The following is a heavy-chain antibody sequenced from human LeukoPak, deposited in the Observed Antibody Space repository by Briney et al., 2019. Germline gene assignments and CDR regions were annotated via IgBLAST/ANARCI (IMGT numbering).Heavy chain of an antibody. CDR2: INPISGYT. D-gene: IGHD6-13*01. Sequence: ASVKVSCKASGYTFTSYDINWVRQATGQGLEWMGWINPISGYTGYAQKFQSRVSMTGDTSKSTAYMELSSLRSEDAAVYYCARGNRLYTSSWSSLAFDIWGQGTMVTVSS. CDR1: GYTFTSYD. CDR3: ARGNRLYTSSWSSLAFDI. J-gene: IGHJ3*02. V-gene: IGHV1-8*01.